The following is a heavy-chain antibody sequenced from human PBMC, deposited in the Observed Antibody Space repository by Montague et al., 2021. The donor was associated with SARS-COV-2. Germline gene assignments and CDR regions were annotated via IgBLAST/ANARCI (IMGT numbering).Heavy chain of an antibody. CDR1: GDSVNSNY. V-gene: IGHV4-59*02. CDR2: IFYSGST. D-gene: IGHD4-23*01. CDR3: AKASRGYGGDFDS. J-gene: IGHJ4*02. Sequence: SETLSLTCSVSGDSVNSNYWSWVRQPPGKGPEWLGYIFYSGSTYNPSLHSRVTMSLDTSKNHFSLNLISVTAADTAVYYCAKASRGYGGDFDSWGQGTLVIVSS.